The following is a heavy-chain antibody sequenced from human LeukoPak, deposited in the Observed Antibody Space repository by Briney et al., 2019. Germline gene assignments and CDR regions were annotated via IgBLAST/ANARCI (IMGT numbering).Heavy chain of an antibody. CDR3: ARAYSSIPEGY. Sequence: GGSLRLSCAASGFTFSSYSMNWVRQAPGKGLEWVSSISSSSSYIYYADSAKGRFTISRDNAKNSLYLQMNSLRAEDTAVYYCARAYSSIPEGYWGQGTLVTVSS. J-gene: IGHJ4*02. CDR1: GFTFSSYS. D-gene: IGHD6-13*01. CDR2: ISSSSSYI. V-gene: IGHV3-21*01.